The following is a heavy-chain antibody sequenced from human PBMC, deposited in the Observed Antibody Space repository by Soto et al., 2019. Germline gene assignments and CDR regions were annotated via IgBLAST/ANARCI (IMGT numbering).Heavy chain of an antibody. D-gene: IGHD3-9*01. CDR3: ARPQNDILTESYTNFFDS. J-gene: IGHJ5*01. V-gene: IGHV1-18*01. CDR1: GYTFTHYG. Sequence: QVQLLQSGAEVKKPGASVKVSCKASGYTFTHYGITWLRQAPGQGPEWMGWISAYNGNRDYAQNLQDRVTMTTDTSTSTAYMELRSLRSDDTAVYYCARPQNDILTESYTNFFDSWGQGTLVNVSS. CDR2: ISAYNGNR.